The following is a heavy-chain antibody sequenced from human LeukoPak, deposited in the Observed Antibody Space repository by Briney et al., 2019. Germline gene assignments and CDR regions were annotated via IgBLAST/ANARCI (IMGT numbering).Heavy chain of an antibody. CDR2: ISSSSSYI. Sequence: PGGSLRLSCAASGFTFSSYSMNWVRQAPGKGLEWVSSISSSSSYIYYADSVKGRFTISRDNAKNSLYLQMNSLRAEDTAVYCCARDRSRGIAVAGTGDYFDYWGQGTLVTVSS. CDR1: GFTFSSYS. J-gene: IGHJ4*02. CDR3: ARDRSRGIAVAGTGDYFDY. D-gene: IGHD6-19*01. V-gene: IGHV3-21*01.